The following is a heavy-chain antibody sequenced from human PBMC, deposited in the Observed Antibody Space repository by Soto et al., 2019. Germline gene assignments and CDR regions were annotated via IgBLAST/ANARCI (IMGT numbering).Heavy chain of an antibody. D-gene: IGHD3-10*01. CDR1: GFTFSSYA. V-gene: IGHV3-23*01. Sequence: GGSLRLSCAASGFTFSSYAMSWVRQAPGKGLEWVSAISGSGGSTYYADSVKGRFTISRDNSKNTLYLQMNSLRAEDTAVYYCAKRPPYVLWFGELSQFDYWGQGTLVTVSS. CDR2: ISGSGGST. CDR3: AKRPPYVLWFGELSQFDY. J-gene: IGHJ4*02.